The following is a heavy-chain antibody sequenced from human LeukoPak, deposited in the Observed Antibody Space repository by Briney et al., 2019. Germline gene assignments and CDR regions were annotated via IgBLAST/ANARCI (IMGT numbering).Heavy chain of an antibody. CDR1: GYTFTSYY. Sequence: ASVKVSCKASGYTFTSYYMHWVRQAPGQGLEWMGIINPSGGSTSYAQKFQGRVTMTRDTSTSTAYMELRSLRSDDTAVYYCARVVWDMSSGYYSDYWGQGTLVTVSS. D-gene: IGHD3-22*01. J-gene: IGHJ4*02. CDR2: INPSGGST. V-gene: IGHV1-46*01. CDR3: ARVVWDMSSGYYSDY.